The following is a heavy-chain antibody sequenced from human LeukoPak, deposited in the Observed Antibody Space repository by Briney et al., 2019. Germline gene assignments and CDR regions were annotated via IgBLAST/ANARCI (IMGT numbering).Heavy chain of an antibody. CDR2: IYYIGTT. D-gene: IGHD3-3*01. V-gene: IGHV4-39*01. CDR1: AGSISSSSYS. Sequence: PSETLSLTCTVSAGSISSSSYSWGWIRQPPGTGLEWIGSIYYIGTTYYNPSIKSRVTISVDTSKIQCSLKLSSVAATDTAVYFCARLRFDFWSGYTHPYFDYWGQGTLVTVSS. CDR3: ARLRFDFWSGYTHPYFDY. J-gene: IGHJ4*02.